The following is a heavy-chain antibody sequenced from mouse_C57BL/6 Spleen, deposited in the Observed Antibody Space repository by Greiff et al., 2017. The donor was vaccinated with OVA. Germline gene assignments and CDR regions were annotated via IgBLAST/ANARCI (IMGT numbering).Heavy chain of an antibody. J-gene: IGHJ3*01. D-gene: IGHD1-1*01. V-gene: IGHV1-22*01. CDR3: ARSSLAPIYYYGSSPAWFAY. Sequence: EVQLQQSGPELVKPGASVKMSCKASGYTFTDYNMHWVKQSHGKSLEWIGYLNPNNGGTSYNQKFKGKATLTVNKSSSTAYMELRSLTSEDSAVYDCARSSLAPIYYYGSSPAWFAYWGQGTLVTVSA. CDR2: LNPNNGGT. CDR1: GYTFTDYN.